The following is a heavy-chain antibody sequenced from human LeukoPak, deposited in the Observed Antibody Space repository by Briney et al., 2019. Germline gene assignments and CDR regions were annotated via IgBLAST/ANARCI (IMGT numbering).Heavy chain of an antibody. D-gene: IGHD3-3*01. V-gene: IGHV1-3*01. Sequence: GASVKVSCKASGYTFTSYAMHWVRQAPGQRLEWMGWINAGNGNTKYSQKFQGRVTITRDTSASTAYMELRSLRSDDTAVYYCARDKDFWSGPKDAFDIWGQGTMVTVSS. CDR2: INAGNGNT. J-gene: IGHJ3*02. CDR3: ARDKDFWSGPKDAFDI. CDR1: GYTFTSYA.